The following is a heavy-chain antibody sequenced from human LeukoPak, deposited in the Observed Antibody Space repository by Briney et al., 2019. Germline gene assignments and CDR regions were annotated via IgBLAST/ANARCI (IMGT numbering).Heavy chain of an antibody. CDR2: ISWNSGSI. J-gene: IGHJ4*02. Sequence: PGGSLRLSCAASGFPFDDYAMHWVRQAPGKGLEWVSGISWNSGSIGYADSVKGRFTISRDNAKNSLYLQMNSLRAEDTALYYCAKGSTGRSGNTAAALGGDLDYWGQGTLVTVSS. D-gene: IGHD6-13*01. CDR1: GFPFDDYA. CDR3: AKGSTGRSGNTAAALGGDLDY. V-gene: IGHV3-9*01.